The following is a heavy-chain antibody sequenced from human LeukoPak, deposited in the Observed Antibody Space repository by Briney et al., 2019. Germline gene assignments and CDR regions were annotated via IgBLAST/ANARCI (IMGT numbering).Heavy chain of an antibody. J-gene: IGHJ4*02. CDR3: AKGRDYYDSSGSFDY. CDR1: GFTFSSYG. Sequence: GGSLRLSCAASGFTFSSYGMHWVRQAPGKGLEWVSAISGSGGSTYYADSVKGRFTISRDNSKNTLYLQMNSLRAEDTAVYYCAKGRDYYDSSGSFDYWGQGTLVTVSS. D-gene: IGHD3-22*01. CDR2: ISGSGGST. V-gene: IGHV3-23*01.